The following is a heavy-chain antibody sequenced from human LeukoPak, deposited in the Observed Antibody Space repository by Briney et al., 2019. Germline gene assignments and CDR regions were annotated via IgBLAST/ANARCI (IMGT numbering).Heavy chain of an antibody. J-gene: IGHJ4*02. Sequence: GGSLRLSCAASGFTFSSHWMSWVRQAPGKGLEWVAHIRQDGSEKYYLDSVKGRFTISRDNAKNSLYLQMNSLRAEDTAVYYCTRDTPVVAAIGALWGQGTLVTVSS. CDR2: IRQDGSEK. D-gene: IGHD2-15*01. CDR1: GFTFSSHW. V-gene: IGHV3-7*01. CDR3: TRDTPVVAAIGAL.